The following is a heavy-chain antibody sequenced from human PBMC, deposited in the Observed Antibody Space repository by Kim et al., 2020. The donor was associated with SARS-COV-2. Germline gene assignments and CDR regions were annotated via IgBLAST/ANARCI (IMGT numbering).Heavy chain of an antibody. J-gene: IGHJ6*02. CDR1: GGTFSSYA. V-gene: IGHV1-69*13. D-gene: IGHD2-2*01. CDR3: ARALLSCSSTSCYLSTPHHYYYYYGMDV. CDR2: IIPIFGTA. Sequence: SVKVSCKASGGTFSSYAISWVRQAPGQGLEWMGGIIPIFGTANYAQKFQGRVTITADESTSTAYMELSSLRSEDTAVYYCARALLSCSSTSCYLSTPHHYYYYYGMDVWGQGTTVTVSS.